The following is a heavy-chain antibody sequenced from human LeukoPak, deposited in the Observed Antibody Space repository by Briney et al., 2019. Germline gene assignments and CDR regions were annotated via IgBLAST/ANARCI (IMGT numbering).Heavy chain of an antibody. CDR2: IWYDGSNK. V-gene: IGHV3-33*01. Sequence: GRSLRLSCAASGFTFSSYGMHWVRQAPGKGLEWVAVIWYDGSNKYYADSVKGRFTISRDNSKNTLYLQMNSLRAEDTAVYYCARDEFDDSSGYYSDWGQGTLVTVSS. D-gene: IGHD3-22*01. J-gene: IGHJ4*02. CDR3: ARDEFDDSSGYYSD. CDR1: GFTFSSYG.